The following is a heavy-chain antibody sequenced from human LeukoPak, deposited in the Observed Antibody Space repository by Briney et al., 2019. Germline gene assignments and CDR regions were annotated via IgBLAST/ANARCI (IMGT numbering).Heavy chain of an antibody. Sequence: GGSLRLSCAASGFTFSSYSMNRVRQAPGKGLEWVSYISSSSSTIYYADSVKGRFTISRDNAKNSLYLQMNSLRAEDTAVYYCARRPWFGGFDYWGQGTLVTVSS. V-gene: IGHV3-48*04. CDR1: GFTFSSYS. CDR3: ARRPWFGGFDY. J-gene: IGHJ4*02. D-gene: IGHD3-10*01. CDR2: ISSSSSTI.